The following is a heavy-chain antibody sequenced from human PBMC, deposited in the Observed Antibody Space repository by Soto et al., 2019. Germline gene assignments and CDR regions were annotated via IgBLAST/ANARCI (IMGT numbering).Heavy chain of an antibody. V-gene: IGHV3-53*01. CDR1: GFSVSSNY. J-gene: IGHJ4*02. D-gene: IGHD6-13*01. CDR2: IYSGDNT. CDR3: AGGASYSSSYFDY. Sequence: EVQLVESGGGLIQPGGSLRLSCAASGFSVSSNYMGWVRQAPGRGLEWVSIIYSGDNTYYADSVKGRFTVSRDNSKNTLYFQMSSLRVEDTAVYYCAGGASYSSSYFDYWGQGTLVTVSS.